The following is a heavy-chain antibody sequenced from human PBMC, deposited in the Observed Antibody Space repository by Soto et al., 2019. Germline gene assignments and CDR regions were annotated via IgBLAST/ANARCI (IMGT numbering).Heavy chain of an antibody. CDR2: IYYSGST. V-gene: IGHV4-39*01. J-gene: IGHJ4*02. Sequence: AETLSLTCAVSGFSISSSSYYWGWIRQPPGKWLEWIGSIYYSGSTYYNPPFKSRVTISVDTSKNQISLKLSSVTAADTAVYYWARHLVWRTLYYFDYWGQGTPVTVYS. CDR3: ARHLVWRTLYYFDY. CDR1: GFSISSSSYY.